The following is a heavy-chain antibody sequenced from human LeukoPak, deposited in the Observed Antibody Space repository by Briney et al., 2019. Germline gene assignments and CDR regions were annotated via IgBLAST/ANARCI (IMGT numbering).Heavy chain of an antibody. CDR1: GFTFSSYG. J-gene: IGHJ6*02. V-gene: IGHV3-33*01. CDR2: IWCDGSNK. D-gene: IGHD2-15*01. CDR3: ARDLIPYSAYYYGMDV. Sequence: GRSLRLSCAASGFTFSSYGMHWVRQAPGKGLEWVAVIWCDGSNKYYADSVKGRFTISRDNSKNTLYLQMNSLRAEDTAVYYCARDLIPYSAYYYGMDVWGQGTTVTVSS.